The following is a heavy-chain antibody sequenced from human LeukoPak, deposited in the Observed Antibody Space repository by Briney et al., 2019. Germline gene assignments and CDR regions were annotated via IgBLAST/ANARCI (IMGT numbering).Heavy chain of an antibody. CDR1: GFTFTSHV. J-gene: IGHJ4*02. V-gene: IGHV3-64D*06. CDR2: ISMNVQTT. Sequence: PGGSLRLSCSASGFTFTSHVMHWVRQAPGKGLQYVSGISMNVQTTYYAGSVKGRFTISRDSSKSTVYLQMNSLTAEDTAVYYCVREGLERRTNFDYWGQGTLVSVSS. CDR3: VREGLERRTNFDY. D-gene: IGHD1-1*01.